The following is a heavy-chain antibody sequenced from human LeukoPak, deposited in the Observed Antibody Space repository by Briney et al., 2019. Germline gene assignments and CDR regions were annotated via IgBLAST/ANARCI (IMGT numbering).Heavy chain of an antibody. CDR3: AKDIEWELLTWYSDL. CDR1: GCTFSSYS. D-gene: IGHD1-26*01. Sequence: GGSLRLSCAASGCTFSSYSMNWVRQATGQGLEWVSYISSSSSTIYYADSLKGRFTISRDNAKNTLYLQMNSLRADDTAVYYCAKDIEWELLTWYSDLWGRGTLVTVSS. J-gene: IGHJ2*01. V-gene: IGHV3-48*04. CDR2: ISSSSSTI.